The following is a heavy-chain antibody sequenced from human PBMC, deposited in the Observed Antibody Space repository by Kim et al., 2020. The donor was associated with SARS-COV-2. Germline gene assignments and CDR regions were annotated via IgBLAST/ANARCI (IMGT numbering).Heavy chain of an antibody. Sequence: SETLSLTCAVYGGSFSGYYWSWIRQPPGKGLEWIGEINHSGSTNYNPSLKSRVTISVDTSKNQFSLKLSSVTAADTAVYYCARGPFPNYVWGSYRYRLRENWFDPWGQGTLVTVSS. CDR1: GGSFSGYY. CDR2: INHSGST. CDR3: ARGPFPNYVWGSYRYRLRENWFDP. D-gene: IGHD3-16*02. J-gene: IGHJ5*02. V-gene: IGHV4-34*01.